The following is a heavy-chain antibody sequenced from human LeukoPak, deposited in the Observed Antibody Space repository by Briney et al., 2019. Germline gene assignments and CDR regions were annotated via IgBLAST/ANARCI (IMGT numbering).Heavy chain of an antibody. V-gene: IGHV3-66*02. CDR3: AREVPGGSDAFDF. J-gene: IGHJ3*01. CDR2: IYSGGST. CDR1: GFTVGSNY. D-gene: IGHD3-16*01. Sequence: GGSLRLSCAVSGFTVGSNYMSWVRQAPGKGLEWVSVIYSGGSTYYADSVKGRFTISRDNSKNTLYLQMNSLRAEDTAVYYCAREVPGGSDAFDFWGQGTMVTVSS.